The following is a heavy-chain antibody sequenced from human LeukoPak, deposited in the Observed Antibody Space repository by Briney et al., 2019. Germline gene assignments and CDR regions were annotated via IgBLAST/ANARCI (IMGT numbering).Heavy chain of an antibody. CDR1: GGTFSTFA. Sequence: ASVKVSCKASGGTFSTFAISWVRQVPGQGLEWMGGIIPIFGTTNYAQKFQGRVTITTDKSTSTAYMELSSLRSDDTAIYYCAIDHLNRDLWPHYFYYMDVWGKGTTVTVSS. J-gene: IGHJ6*03. V-gene: IGHV1-69*05. CDR2: IIPIFGTT. D-gene: IGHD3-10*01. CDR3: AIDHLNRDLWPHYFYYMDV.